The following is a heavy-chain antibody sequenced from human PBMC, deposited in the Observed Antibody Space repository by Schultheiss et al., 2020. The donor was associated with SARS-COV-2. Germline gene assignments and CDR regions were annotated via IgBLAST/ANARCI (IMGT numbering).Heavy chain of an antibody. J-gene: IGHJ4*02. CDR3: ARRDTIVGAIAYFDY. Sequence: SETLSLTCTVSGGSISSGGYYWSWIRQHPGKGLEWIGYIYYSGSTYYNPSLKSRVTISVDTSKNQFSLKLSSVTAADTAVYYCARRDTIVGAIAYFDYWGQGTLVTVSS. V-gene: IGHV4-31*03. CDR1: GGSISSGGYY. D-gene: IGHD1-26*01. CDR2: IYYSGST.